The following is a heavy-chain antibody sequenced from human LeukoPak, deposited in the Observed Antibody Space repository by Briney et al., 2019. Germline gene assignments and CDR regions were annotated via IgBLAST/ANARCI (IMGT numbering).Heavy chain of an antibody. CDR1: GGSFSGYY. Sequence: ETLSLTCAVYGGSFSGYYWSWVRQAPGKGLEWVSVIYSGGSTYYADSVKGRFTISRDNSKNTLYLQMNSLRAEDTAVYYCASALDYGDYPTDYWGQGTLVTVSS. J-gene: IGHJ4*02. CDR2: IYSGGST. V-gene: IGHV3-53*01. D-gene: IGHD4-17*01. CDR3: ASALDYGDYPTDY.